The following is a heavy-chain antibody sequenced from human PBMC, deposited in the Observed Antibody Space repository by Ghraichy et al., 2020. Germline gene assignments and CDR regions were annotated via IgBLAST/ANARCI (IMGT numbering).Heavy chain of an antibody. J-gene: IGHJ3*01. CDR1: GFTFSNNA. CDR2: ISSSGADT. V-gene: IGHV3-23*01. CDR3: AGFHGDIAL. D-gene: IGHD2-15*01. Sequence: SCAASGFTFSNNAMIWVRQVPGEGLEWVSGISSSGADTYYADSVKGRFTISRDNSKNTLYLQMNSLRAEDTAMYYCAGFHGDIALWGQGTMVTVSS.